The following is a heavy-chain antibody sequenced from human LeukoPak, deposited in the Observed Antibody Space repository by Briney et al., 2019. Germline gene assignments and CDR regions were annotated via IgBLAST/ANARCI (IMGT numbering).Heavy chain of an antibody. CDR2: IIPIFGTA. J-gene: IGHJ4*02. V-gene: IGHV1-69*05. Sequence: SVKVTCKASGGTFSSYAISWVRQAPGQGLEWMGRIIPIFGTANYAQKFQGRVTITTDESTSTAYMELSSLRSEDTAVYYCARDPLGPNGYWGQGTLVTVSS. CDR3: ARDPLGPNGY. D-gene: IGHD4/OR15-4a*01. CDR1: GGTFSSYA.